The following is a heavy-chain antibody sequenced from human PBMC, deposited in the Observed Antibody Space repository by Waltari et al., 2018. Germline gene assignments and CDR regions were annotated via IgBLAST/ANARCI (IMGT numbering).Heavy chain of an antibody. CDR3: ARGRGYSYGYYFDY. CDR2: INHSGST. J-gene: IGHJ4*02. D-gene: IGHD5-18*01. V-gene: IGHV4-34*01. CDR1: GGSFSGYY. Sequence: QVQLQQWGAGLLKPSETLSLTCAVYGGSFSGYYWSWIRQPPGKGLEWIGEINHSGSTTYNPSLKSRVTISVDTSKNQFSLKLSSVTAADTAVYYCARGRGYSYGYYFDYWGQGTLVTVSS.